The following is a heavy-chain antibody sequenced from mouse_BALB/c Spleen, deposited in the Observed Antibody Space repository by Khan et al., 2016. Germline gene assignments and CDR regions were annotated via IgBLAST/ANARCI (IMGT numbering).Heavy chain of an antibody. Sequence: EVQLQESGPGLVKPSQTVSLTSTVTGISITTGNYRWSWIRQFPGNKLEWIGYIYYSGTITYNPSLTSRTTNTRDTSKNQFFLEMNSWTAEDTATYYCAREGYGNYDYWGQGTTLTVSS. CDR2: IYYSGTI. V-gene: IGHV3-5*02. D-gene: IGHD2-10*02. CDR1: GISITTGNYR. J-gene: IGHJ2*01. CDR3: AREGYGNYDY.